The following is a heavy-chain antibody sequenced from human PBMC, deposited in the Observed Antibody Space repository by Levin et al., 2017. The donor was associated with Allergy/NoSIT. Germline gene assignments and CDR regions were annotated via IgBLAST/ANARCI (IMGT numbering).Heavy chain of an antibody. D-gene: IGHD2-15*01. J-gene: IGHJ2*01. CDR2: ISGSGGST. CDR3: AKDSLHEEVSANFWYFDL. CDR1: GLTFSSYA. Sequence: GGSLRLSCAASGLTFSSYAVNWVRRAPGKGLEWVSVISGSGGSTFYADSVKGRFTISRDNSKNTVFLKMHSLRVEDTAIYYCAKDSLHEEVSANFWYFDLWGRGTLVTVSS. V-gene: IGHV3-23*01.